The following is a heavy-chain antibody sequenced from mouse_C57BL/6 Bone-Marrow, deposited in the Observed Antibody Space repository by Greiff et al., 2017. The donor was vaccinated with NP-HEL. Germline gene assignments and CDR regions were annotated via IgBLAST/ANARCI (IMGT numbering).Heavy chain of an antibody. CDR2: IIPNNGGT. D-gene: IGHD2-4*01. CDR3: ARAPYYDYDGAMDY. Sequence: EVQLQQSGPELVKPGASVKISCKASGYTFTDYYMNWVKLSHGQRLEWIGDIIPNNGGTSYNQKFKGKATLTVDKSSGTADMELRSLTSEDYAVYYCARAPYYDYDGAMDYWGQGTSVTVSS. CDR1: GYTFTDYY. V-gene: IGHV1-26*01. J-gene: IGHJ4*01.